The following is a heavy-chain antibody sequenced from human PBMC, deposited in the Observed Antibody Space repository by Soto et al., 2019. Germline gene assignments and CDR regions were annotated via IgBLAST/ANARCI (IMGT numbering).Heavy chain of an antibody. D-gene: IGHD2-2*02. CDR2: IIPIFGTA. CDR1: GGTFSSYA. J-gene: IGHJ6*02. V-gene: IGHV1-69*13. CDR3: TLGKGGYCSSTSCYKGYYGMDV. Sequence: ASVKVSCKASGGTFSSYAISWVRQAPGQGLEWMGGIIPIFGTANYAQKFQGRVTITADESTSTAYMELSSLRYEDTAVYYCTLGKGGYCSSTSCYKGYYGMDVWGQGTTVTVSS.